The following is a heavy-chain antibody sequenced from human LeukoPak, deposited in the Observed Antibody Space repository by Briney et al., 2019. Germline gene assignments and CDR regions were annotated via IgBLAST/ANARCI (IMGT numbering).Heavy chain of an antibody. CDR3: ARRPGHTWDVGNWFDP. V-gene: IGHV4-39*01. CDR2: ISYNGIT. CDR1: GDSIRTNNYF. J-gene: IGHJ5*02. D-gene: IGHD1-26*01. Sequence: SETLSLTCSVSGDSIRTNNYFWGWIRQPPGMGLEWIGSISYNGITYYNPSLKSRASVSVDTSKNQFSLNLNSVTAADTAIYYCARRPGHTWDVGNWFDPWGQGTLVTVSS.